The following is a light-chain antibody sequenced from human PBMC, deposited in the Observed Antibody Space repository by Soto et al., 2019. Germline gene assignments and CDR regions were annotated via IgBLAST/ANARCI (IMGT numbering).Light chain of an antibody. CDR1: QSVSSN. Sequence: EIVMTQSPATLSVSPGERATLSCRASQSVSSNLAWYQQKPGQTPKLLIYVASTRATGITARFSGSGSGTEFPLTLSSLQSEDFAVYYCQRYNVWPLPFGGGTKVEFK. J-gene: IGKJ4*01. CDR3: QRYNVWPLP. V-gene: IGKV3-15*01. CDR2: VAS.